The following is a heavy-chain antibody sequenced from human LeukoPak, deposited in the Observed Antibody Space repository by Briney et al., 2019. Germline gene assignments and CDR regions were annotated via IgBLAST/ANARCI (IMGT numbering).Heavy chain of an antibody. CDR2: ISWNSGSI. V-gene: IGHV3-9*01. Sequence: GRSLRLSCAASGFTFDDYAMHWVRQAPGKGLEWVSGISWNSGSIGYADSVKGRFTISRDNAKNSLYLQMNSLRAEDTALYYCAKDSTGYLGQGTLVTVSS. CDR1: GFTFDDYA. J-gene: IGHJ4*02. CDR3: AKDSTGY.